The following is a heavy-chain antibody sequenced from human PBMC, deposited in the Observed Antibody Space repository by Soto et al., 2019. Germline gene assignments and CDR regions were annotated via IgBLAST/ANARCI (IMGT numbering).Heavy chain of an antibody. CDR2: IIPTFGTA. CDR1: GGTFSSYA. CDR3: ARVACSGGSCEHTYAGYYYYGMDV. J-gene: IGHJ6*02. V-gene: IGHV1-69*13. Sequence: ASVKVSCKASGGTFSSYAISWVRQAPGQGLEWMGGIIPTFGTANYAQKFQGRVTITADESTSTAYMELSSLRSEDTAVYYCARVACSGGSCEHTYAGYYYYGMDVWGQGTTVTVSS. D-gene: IGHD2-15*01.